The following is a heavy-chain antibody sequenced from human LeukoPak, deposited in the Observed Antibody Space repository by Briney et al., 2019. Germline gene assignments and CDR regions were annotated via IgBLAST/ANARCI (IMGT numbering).Heavy chain of an antibody. J-gene: IGHJ4*02. Sequence: ASVKVSCKASGYTFTSYDINWVRQATGQGPEWMGWMNPNSGNTGYAQKFQGRVTMTRNTSISTAYMELSSLRSEDTAVYYCATDSPGEWLRWGGTSWIHWGQGTLVTVSS. D-gene: IGHD5-12*01. CDR2: MNPNSGNT. V-gene: IGHV1-8*01. CDR3: ATDSPGEWLRWGGTSWIH. CDR1: GYTFTSYD.